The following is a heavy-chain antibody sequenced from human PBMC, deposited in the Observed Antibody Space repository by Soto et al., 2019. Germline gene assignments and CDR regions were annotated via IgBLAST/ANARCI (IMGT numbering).Heavy chain of an antibody. CDR2: ISYDGSNK. V-gene: IGHV3-30*18. CDR1: GFTFSSYG. D-gene: IGHD2-15*01. Sequence: VQLVESGGGVVQPGRSLRLSCAASGFTFSSYGMHWVRQAPGKGLEWVAVISYDGSNKYYADSVKGRFTISRDNSKNALYLQMNSLRAEDTAVYYCAKGNRFLPFVAYNWFDPWGQGTLVTVSS. CDR3: AKGNRFLPFVAYNWFDP. J-gene: IGHJ5*02.